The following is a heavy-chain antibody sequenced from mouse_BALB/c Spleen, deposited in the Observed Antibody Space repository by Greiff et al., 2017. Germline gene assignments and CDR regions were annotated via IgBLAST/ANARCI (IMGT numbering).Heavy chain of an antibody. CDR2: ISNGGGST. CDR1: GFTFSSYT. CDR3: ATLTTATYFDV. J-gene: IGHJ1*01. V-gene: IGHV5-12-2*01. D-gene: IGHD1-2*01. Sequence: EVKVVESGGGLVQPGGSLKLSCAASGFTFSSYTMSWVRQTPEKRLEWVAYISNGGGSTYYPDTVKGRFTISRDNAKNTLYLQMSSLKSEDTAMYYCATLTTATYFDVWGAGTTVTVSS.